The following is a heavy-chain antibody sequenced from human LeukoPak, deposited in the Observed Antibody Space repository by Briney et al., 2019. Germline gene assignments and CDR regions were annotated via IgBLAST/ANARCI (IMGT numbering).Heavy chain of an antibody. J-gene: IGHJ4*02. V-gene: IGHV3-23*01. CDR1: GFTFNNAW. Sequence: QAGGSLRLSCAASGFTFNNAWMYWVRQAPGKGLEWVSAISGSGGSTYYADSVKGRFTISRDNSKNTLYLQMNSLRAEDTAVYYCAKDLGRRYYDSSAHDYWGQGTLVTVSS. CDR3: AKDLGRRYYDSSAHDY. D-gene: IGHD3-22*01. CDR2: ISGSGGST.